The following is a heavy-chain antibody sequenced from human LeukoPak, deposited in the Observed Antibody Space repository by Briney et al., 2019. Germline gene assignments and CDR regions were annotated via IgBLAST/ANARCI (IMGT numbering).Heavy chain of an antibody. CDR1: GGSISSGSYY. CDR2: IYTGGST. D-gene: IGHD1-1*01. Sequence: SETLSLTCTVSGGSISSGSYYWSWIRQPAGKGLEWIGRIYTGGSTNYNPSLKSRVTISVDTSKNQFSLKLSSVTAADTAVYYCAREPTTKDYYYGMDVWGQGTTVTVSS. CDR3: AREPTTKDYYYGMDV. V-gene: IGHV4-61*02. J-gene: IGHJ6*02.